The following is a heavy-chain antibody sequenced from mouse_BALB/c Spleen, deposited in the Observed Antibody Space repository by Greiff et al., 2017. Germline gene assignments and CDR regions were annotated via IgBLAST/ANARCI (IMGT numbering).Heavy chain of an antibody. CDR2: ISSGSSTI. V-gene: IGHV5-17*02. D-gene: IGHD2-4*01. Sequence: DVKLVESGGGLVQPGGSRKLSCAASGFTFSSFGMHWVRQAPEKGLEWVAYISSGSSTIYYADTVKGRFTISRDNPKNTLFLQMTSLRSEDTAMYYCARSRDYTWFAYWGQGTLVTVSA. CDR1: GFTFSSFG. CDR3: ARSRDYTWFAY. J-gene: IGHJ3*01.